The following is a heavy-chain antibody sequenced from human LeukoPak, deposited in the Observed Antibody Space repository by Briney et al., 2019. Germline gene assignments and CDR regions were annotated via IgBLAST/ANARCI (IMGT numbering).Heavy chain of an antibody. V-gene: IGHV3-23*01. CDR1: GFIFSSSA. D-gene: IGHD1-26*01. J-gene: IGHJ4*02. Sequence: GGSLTLSCALSGFIFSSSAMSWVRHPQGKGLGWVSSISDTGGITYYVDSVKGRFTCSRDNSRNTLYLQMNSLRAEDTAVYYCARISYSGSSFDYWGQGTLVTVSS. CDR2: ISDTGGIT. CDR3: ARISYSGSSFDY.